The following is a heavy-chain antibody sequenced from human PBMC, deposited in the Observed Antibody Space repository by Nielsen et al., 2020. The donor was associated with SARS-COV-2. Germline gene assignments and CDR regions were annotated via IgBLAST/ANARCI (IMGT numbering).Heavy chain of an antibody. CDR2: IYSGGST. D-gene: IGHD3-9*01. CDR3: ARASSIYYDILTDYSQTAPFDY. Sequence: GVLKISCAASGFTLSSNYMSWVRDAPGKGLEWVSVIYSGGSTYYADSVKGRFTISRDNSKNTLYLQMNSLRAEDTAVYYCARASSIYYDILTDYSQTAPFDYWGQGTLVTVSS. V-gene: IGHV3-53*01. J-gene: IGHJ4*02. CDR1: GFTLSSNY.